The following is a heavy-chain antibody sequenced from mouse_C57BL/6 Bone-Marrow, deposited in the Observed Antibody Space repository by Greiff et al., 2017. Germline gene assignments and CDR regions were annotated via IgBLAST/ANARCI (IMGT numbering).Heavy chain of an antibody. CDR1: GFTFSDYG. V-gene: IGHV5-17*01. CDR2: ISSGSSTI. D-gene: IGHD2-4*01. Sequence: EVQLQESGGGLVKPGGSLKLSCAASGFTFSDYGMHWVRQAPEKGLEWVAYISSGSSTIYYADTVKGRFTISRDNAKNTLFLQMTSLRSEDTAMYYCARDDYDGGLAYWGQGTLVTVSA. CDR3: ARDDYDGGLAY. J-gene: IGHJ3*01.